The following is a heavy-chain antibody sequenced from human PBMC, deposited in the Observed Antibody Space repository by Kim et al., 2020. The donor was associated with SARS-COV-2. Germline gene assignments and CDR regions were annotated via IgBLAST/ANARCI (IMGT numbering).Heavy chain of an antibody. V-gene: IGHV3-48*02. CDR1: GFTFSAYD. CDR3: VRDRMGGAFDI. D-gene: IGHD3-16*01. CDR2: ITKRSTTI. J-gene: IGHJ3*02. Sequence: GGSLRLSCATSGFTFSAYDMNWVRRAPGKGLEWLSFITKRSTTIYYADSVKGRFTISRDNAKNSLYLQMNSLRDEDTALYYCVRDRMGGAFDIWGQRTMVTVSS.